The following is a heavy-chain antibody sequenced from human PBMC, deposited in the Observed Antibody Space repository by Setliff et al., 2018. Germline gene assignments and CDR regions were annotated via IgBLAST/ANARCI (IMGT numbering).Heavy chain of an antibody. Sequence: PGESLKISCKGSGYSFTSYWIGWVRQMPGKGLEWMGIIYPGDSDTRYSPSFQGQVTISADKSISTAYLQWSSLKASDTAMYYCARESYDSSGSSSNDAFDIWGQGTTVTVS. J-gene: IGHJ3*02. CDR2: IYPGDSDT. CDR1: GYSFTSYW. CDR3: ARESYDSSGSSSNDAFDI. D-gene: IGHD3-22*01. V-gene: IGHV5-51*01.